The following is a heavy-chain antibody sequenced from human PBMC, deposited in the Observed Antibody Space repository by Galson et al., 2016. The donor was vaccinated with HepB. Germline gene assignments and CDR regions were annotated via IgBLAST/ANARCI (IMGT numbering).Heavy chain of an antibody. CDR3: ARAHYRGNQIDY. CDR1: GYTFTSYY. V-gene: IGHV1-46*01. CDR2: INIRGSYN. D-gene: IGHD4-23*01. Sequence: SVKVSCKASGYTFTSYYIQWVRQAPGQGLEWMAGINIRGSYNRRAKTFQDRVTVTSDTSTSTVYMELNSLRYDDTAIYYCARAHYRGNQIDYWGQGTLVTVSA. J-gene: IGHJ4*02.